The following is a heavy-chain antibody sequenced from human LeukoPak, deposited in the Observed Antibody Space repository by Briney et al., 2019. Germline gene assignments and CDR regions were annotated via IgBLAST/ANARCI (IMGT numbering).Heavy chain of an antibody. J-gene: IGHJ4*02. V-gene: IGHV4-34*01. Sequence: PSETLSLTCAVYGESFSGYYWSWIRQPPGKGLEWIGEINDRGRTNYNPSLKSRVTISVDTSKNQFSLKLTSVTATDTAVYYCARVDYGDYSKDFDYWGQGTLVTVSS. CDR2: INDRGRT. CDR1: GESFSGYY. D-gene: IGHD4-17*01. CDR3: ARVDYGDYSKDFDY.